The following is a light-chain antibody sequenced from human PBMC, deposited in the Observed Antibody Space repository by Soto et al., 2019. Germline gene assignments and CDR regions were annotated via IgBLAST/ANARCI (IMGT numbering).Light chain of an antibody. CDR2: EVS. CDR1: SSDVGGYNY. V-gene: IGLV2-14*01. J-gene: IGLJ1*01. Sequence: QSALTQPAAVSGSPGQSITIPCTGTSSDVGGYNYVSWYQQHPGKAPKTMVYEVSNRPSGVSNRFSGSKSGNTASLTISGLEAEDEADYYCASYTSSTTLVFGTGTKLTVL. CDR3: ASYTSSTTLV.